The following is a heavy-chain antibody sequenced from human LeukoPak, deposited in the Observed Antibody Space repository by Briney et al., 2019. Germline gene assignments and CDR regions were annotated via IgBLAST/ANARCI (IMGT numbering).Heavy chain of an antibody. J-gene: IGHJ3*02. CDR1: GYTFTSYG. Sequence: ASVKVSCKASGYTFTSYGISWVRQAPGQGLEWMGWISAYNGNTNYAQKFQGRVTITTDESTSTAYMELSSLRSEDTAVYYCARRTYDFWSGYQIWGQGTMVTVSS. CDR3: ARRTYDFWSGYQI. CDR2: ISAYNGNT. V-gene: IGHV1-18*01. D-gene: IGHD3-3*01.